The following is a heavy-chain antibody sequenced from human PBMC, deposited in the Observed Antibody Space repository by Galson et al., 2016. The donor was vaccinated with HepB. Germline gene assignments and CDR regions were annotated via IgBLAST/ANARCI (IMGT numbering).Heavy chain of an antibody. D-gene: IGHD3-3*01. V-gene: IGHV3-7*01. CDR2: IRPDGSAK. J-gene: IGHJ6*02. Sequence: SLRLSCAASGLTFSSFWMTWVRQAPGKGLEWVANIRPDGSAKFYADSVKGRFTISRDNAKNSLYPQMNSLRAEDTSVYYGARDRWSHARGGYYYCFGMDVWGQGTTVIVSS. CDR3: ARDRWSHARGGYYYCFGMDV. CDR1: GLTFSSFW.